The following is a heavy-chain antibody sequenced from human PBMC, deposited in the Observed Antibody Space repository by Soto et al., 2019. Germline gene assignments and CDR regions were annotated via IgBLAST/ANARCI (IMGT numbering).Heavy chain of an antibody. J-gene: IGHJ4*02. V-gene: IGHV1-18*01. D-gene: IGHD3-10*01. CDR1: GYTFTSYG. CDR3: ARGGSGSYYRY. CDR2: ISAYNGNT. Sequence: ASVKVSCKASGYTFTSYGISWVRQAPGQGLEWMGWISAYNGNTNYAQKFQGRVTITRDTSASTAYMELSSLRSEDTAVYYCARGGSGSYYRYWGQGTLVTVSS.